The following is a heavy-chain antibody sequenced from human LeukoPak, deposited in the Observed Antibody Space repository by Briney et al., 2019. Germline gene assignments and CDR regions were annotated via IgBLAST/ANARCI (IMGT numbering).Heavy chain of an antibody. V-gene: IGHV1-46*01. D-gene: IGHD3-9*01. Sequence: ASVKVSCKASGYTFTSYYMHWVRQAPGQGLEWMGIINPSGGSTSYAQKFQGRVTITADKSTSTAYMELSSLRSEDTAVYYCARGLAILTGSFYYYYGMDVWGQGTTVTVSS. CDR1: GYTFTSYY. J-gene: IGHJ6*02. CDR2: INPSGGST. CDR3: ARGLAILTGSFYYYYGMDV.